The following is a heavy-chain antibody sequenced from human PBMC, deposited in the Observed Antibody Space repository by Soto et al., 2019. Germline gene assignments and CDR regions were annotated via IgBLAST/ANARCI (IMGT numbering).Heavy chain of an antibody. J-gene: IGHJ6*04. CDR1: GVSIISNNW. Sequence: QVHLKESGPGVVKPSGTLSLTCTVSGVSIISNNWWSWVRQSPEKKLEWIGEIHFSGVTNDNPSLKSRLSISMDQSKNQFSLTFYSATAADTAVYYCARGGFGDTGVDLEAYHTLDVWGEGTAVSVSS. V-gene: IGHV4-4*02. CDR2: IHFSGVT. CDR3: ARGGFGDTGVDLEAYHTLDV. D-gene: IGHD3-3*01.